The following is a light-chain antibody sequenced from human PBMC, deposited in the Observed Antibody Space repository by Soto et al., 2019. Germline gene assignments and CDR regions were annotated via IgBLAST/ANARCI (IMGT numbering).Light chain of an antibody. J-gene: IGKJ5*01. V-gene: IGKV3-11*01. Sequence: EIVMTQSPATLSVSTGERATLSCRASQSVSSFLAWYQQKPGQAPRLLIYDTSNRATGIPARFSGSGSGTDFTPTISSLEPEDFATYYCQQLNSYPITFGQGTRLAIK. CDR3: QQLNSYPIT. CDR1: QSVSSF. CDR2: DTS.